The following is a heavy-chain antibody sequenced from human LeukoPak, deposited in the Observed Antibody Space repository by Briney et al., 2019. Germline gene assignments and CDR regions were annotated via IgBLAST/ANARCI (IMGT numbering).Heavy chain of an antibody. CDR2: INPNSGGT. D-gene: IGHD6-19*01. Sequence: ASVKVSCKASGYTFTGYYMHWVRQAPGQGLEWMGQINPNSGGTNYAQKLQGRVTMTTDTSTSTAYMELRSLRSDDTAVYYCARDTGIAVAGSCDYWGQGTLVTVSS. CDR1: GYTFTGYY. V-gene: IGHV1-2*06. J-gene: IGHJ4*02. CDR3: ARDTGIAVAGSCDY.